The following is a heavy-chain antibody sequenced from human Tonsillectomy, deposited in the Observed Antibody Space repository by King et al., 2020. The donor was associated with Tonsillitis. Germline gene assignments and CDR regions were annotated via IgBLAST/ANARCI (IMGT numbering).Heavy chain of an antibody. CDR3: ARVGGVPNALDI. D-gene: IGHD1-26*01. CDR2: IYHSGSA. Sequence: QLQESGPGLVKPSQTLSLTCTVSGGSISTGNYYWSWIRQHPGKGLEWIGYIYHSGSAYYNPSLKSRATISLDTSENQFSLNLSSVTAADTAKYYCARVGGVPNALDIWGQGTMVTASS. V-gene: IGHV4-31*03. CDR1: GGSISTGNYY. J-gene: IGHJ3*02.